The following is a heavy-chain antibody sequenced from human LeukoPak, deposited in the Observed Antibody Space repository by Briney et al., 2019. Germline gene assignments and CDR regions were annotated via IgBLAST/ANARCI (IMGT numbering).Heavy chain of an antibody. CDR1: GFTLSSYS. CDR3: ARGGSGYSYGKIDS. V-gene: IGHV3-64*01. D-gene: IGHD5-18*01. J-gene: IGHJ4*02. Sequence: PGGSLRLSCAASGFTLSSYSMHWVRQAPGKGLEFVSAISKNGRNTYYGNSMKGRFTISRDISKNTLYLQMGSLRPEDMAVYYCARGGSGYSYGKIDSWGQGILVTVSS. CDR2: ISKNGRNT.